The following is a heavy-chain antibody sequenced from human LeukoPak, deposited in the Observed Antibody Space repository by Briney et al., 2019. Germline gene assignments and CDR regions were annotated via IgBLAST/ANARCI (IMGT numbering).Heavy chain of an antibody. V-gene: IGHV3-64*01. J-gene: IGHJ3*02. D-gene: IGHD2-2*01. CDR2: IMPDGETR. CDR3: ARDQSIVVPAAMPDAFDI. Sequence: PGGSLRLSCAASGFSFSNYVMHWVRQAPGKGLEYVSAIMPDGETRGYANSMMGRFTISRDNAKNSLYLQMNSLRAEDTAVYYCARDQSIVVPAAMPDAFDIWGQGTMVTVSS. CDR1: GFSFSNYV.